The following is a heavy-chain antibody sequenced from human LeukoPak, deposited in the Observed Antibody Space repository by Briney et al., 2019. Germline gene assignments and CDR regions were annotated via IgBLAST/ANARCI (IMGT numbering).Heavy chain of an antibody. J-gene: IGHJ4*02. CDR1: GFTFSTYA. D-gene: IGHD5-12*01. V-gene: IGHV3-48*01. Sequence: PGGSLRLSCAASGFTFSTYAMNWVRQAPGKGLEWISYISSSSSTIYYADSVKGRFTISRDNAKNSLYLQMNSLRAEDTAVYYCARVRGYSGYGVNLWGQGTLVTVSS. CDR2: ISSSSSTI. CDR3: ARVRGYSGYGVNL.